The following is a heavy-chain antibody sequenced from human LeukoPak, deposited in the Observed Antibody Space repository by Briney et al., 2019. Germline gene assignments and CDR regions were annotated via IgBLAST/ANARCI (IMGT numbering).Heavy chain of an antibody. J-gene: IGHJ6*03. D-gene: IGHD5-12*01. CDR1: GFTLSSYW. V-gene: IGHV3-74*01. CDR3: IRTLIVATSPYMDV. CDR2: VNSDGTGT. Sequence: GGSLRLSCAASGFTLSSYWMHWVRQAPGKGVVWVSRVNSDGTGTTYADSVEGRFTISRDNAKSTVYLQMNSLRAEDTAIHYCIRTLIVATSPYMDVWGKGTTVTVSS.